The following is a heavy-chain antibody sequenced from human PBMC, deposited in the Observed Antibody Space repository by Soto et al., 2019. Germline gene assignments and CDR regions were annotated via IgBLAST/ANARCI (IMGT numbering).Heavy chain of an antibody. CDR1: GGTFSSYA. CDR3: AVKSSGYDLRSPRPHY. V-gene: IGHV1-69*13. CDR2: IIPIFGTA. Sequence: SVKVSCKASGGTFSSYAISWVRQAPGQGLEWMGGIIPIFGTANYAQKFQGRVTITADASTSTAYMELSSLRSEDTAVYSCAVKSSGYDLRSPRPHYWGKGHLVTVSS. J-gene: IGHJ4*02. D-gene: IGHD5-12*01.